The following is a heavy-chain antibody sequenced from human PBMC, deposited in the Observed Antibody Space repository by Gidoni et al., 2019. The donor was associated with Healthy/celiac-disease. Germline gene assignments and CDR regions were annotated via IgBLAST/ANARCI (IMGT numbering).Heavy chain of an antibody. V-gene: IGHV3-30*18. CDR3: AKDGEGSFDY. Sequence: QVQLVESGGGVVQPGRSLRLSCAASGFTFSSYGMHWVRQAPGKGLEWVAVISYDGSNKYYADSVKGRFTISRDNSKNTLYLQMNSLRAEDTAVYYCAKDGEGSFDYWGQGTLVTVSS. CDR2: ISYDGSNK. D-gene: IGHD3-10*01. J-gene: IGHJ4*02. CDR1: GFTFSSYG.